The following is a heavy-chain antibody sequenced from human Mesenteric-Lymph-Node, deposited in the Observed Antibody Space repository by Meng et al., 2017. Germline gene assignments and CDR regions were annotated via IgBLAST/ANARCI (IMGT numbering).Heavy chain of an antibody. CDR3: AILLNSVRFSELDPSMDV. V-gene: IGHV3-21*01. CDR1: GFTFNNYN. J-gene: IGHJ6*02. CDR2: ISSSGSYI. Sequence: GESLKISCAASGFTFNNYNMNWVRQAPGKGLEWVSCISSSGSYIYYADSVKGRFTISRDNAKNSLYLQMNSLRGEDTAVYYCAILLNSVRFSELDPSMDVWGQGTTVTVSS. D-gene: IGHD3-3*01.